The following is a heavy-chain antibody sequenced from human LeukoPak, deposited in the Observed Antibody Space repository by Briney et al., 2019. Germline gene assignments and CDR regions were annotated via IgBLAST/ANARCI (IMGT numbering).Heavy chain of an antibody. CDR1: GFTFSSYG. D-gene: IGHD2-2*01. CDR2: IWYDGSNK. V-gene: IGHV3-33*08. Sequence: GGSLRLSCAASGFTFSSYGMLWVRQAPGKGLHGVAFIWYDGSNKYYADSVKGRFTISRDNAKNSLYLQMNSLRAEDTAVYYCAGYCSSVSCRNIDYWGQGTLVTVSS. J-gene: IGHJ4*02. CDR3: AGYCSSVSCRNIDY.